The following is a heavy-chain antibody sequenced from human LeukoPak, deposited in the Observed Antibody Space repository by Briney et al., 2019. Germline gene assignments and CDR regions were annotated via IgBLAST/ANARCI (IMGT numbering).Heavy chain of an antibody. V-gene: IGHV3-30*18. CDR2: ISYDGSNK. J-gene: IGHJ3*02. Sequence: GGSLRLSCAASGFTFSSYGMHWVRQAPGKGLEWVAVISYDGSNKYYADSVKGRFTISRDNSKNTLYLQMNSLRAEDTAMYYCAKVSLNMVNDAFDIWGQGTMVSVSS. CDR1: GFTFSSYG. D-gene: IGHD4/OR15-4a*01. CDR3: AKVSLNMVNDAFDI.